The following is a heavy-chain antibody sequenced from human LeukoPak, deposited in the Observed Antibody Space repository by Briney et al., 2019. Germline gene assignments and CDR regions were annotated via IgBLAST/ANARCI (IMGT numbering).Heavy chain of an antibody. CDR3: AREVRGYYFDY. Sequence: PGGSLRLSCAASGFIVSSNYMRWVRQAPGKGLEWVSVISSGGNTYYADSVKGRFTISRDNSKNTLYLQMNGLRAEDTAVYYCAREVRGYYFDYWGQGTLVTVSS. J-gene: IGHJ4*02. V-gene: IGHV3-53*01. CDR2: ISSGGNT. CDR1: GFIVSSNY. D-gene: IGHD3-22*01.